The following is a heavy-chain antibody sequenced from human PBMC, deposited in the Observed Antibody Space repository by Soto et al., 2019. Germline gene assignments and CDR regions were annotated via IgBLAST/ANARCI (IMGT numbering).Heavy chain of an antibody. CDR3: ARAPRKSYGDYVTPYYYYYYMDV. CDR1: GGTFSSYT. J-gene: IGHJ6*03. Sequence: QVQLVQSGAEVQKPGSSVKVSCKASGGTFSSYTISWVRQAPGQGLEWMGRIIPILGIANYAQKFQGRVMITADKSTSTAYMELSSLRSEDTAVYYCARAPRKSYGDYVTPYYYYYYMDVWGKGTTVTVSS. D-gene: IGHD4-17*01. CDR2: IIPILGIA. V-gene: IGHV1-69*02.